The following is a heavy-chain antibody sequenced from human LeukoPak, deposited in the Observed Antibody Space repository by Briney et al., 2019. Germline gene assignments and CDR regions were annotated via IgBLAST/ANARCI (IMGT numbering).Heavy chain of an antibody. V-gene: IGHV1-8*03. J-gene: IGHJ4*02. D-gene: IGHD3-22*01. CDR3: ARDYYDSSGPSGH. CDR1: GYTFTSYD. Sequence: ASVKVSCKASGYTFTSYDINWARQATGQGLEWMGWMNPNSGNTGYAQKFQGRVTITRNTSISTAYMELSSLRSEDTAVYYCARDYYDSSGPSGHWGQGTLVTVSS. CDR2: MNPNSGNT.